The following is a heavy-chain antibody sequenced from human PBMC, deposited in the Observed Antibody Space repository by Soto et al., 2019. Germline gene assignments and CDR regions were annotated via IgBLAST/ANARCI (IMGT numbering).Heavy chain of an antibody. CDR2: ISGSGGST. Sequence: EVQLLESGGGLVQPGGSLRLSCAASGFTFSSYAMSWVRQAPGKGLEWVSAISGSGGSTYYADSVKGRFTISRDNSKNTLYLQMNSLRAEDTAVYYCAKDPEVIIPWRVQRDYYYYVMDVWGQGTTVTVSS. CDR1: GFTFSSYA. D-gene: IGHD3-3*01. CDR3: AKDPEVIIPWRVQRDYYYYVMDV. J-gene: IGHJ6*02. V-gene: IGHV3-23*01.